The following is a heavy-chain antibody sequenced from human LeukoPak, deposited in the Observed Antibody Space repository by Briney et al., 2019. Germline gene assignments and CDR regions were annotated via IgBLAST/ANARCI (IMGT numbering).Heavy chain of an antibody. D-gene: IGHD3-22*01. J-gene: IGHJ4*02. CDR2: IIPIFGTA. V-gene: IGHV1-69*13. CDR1: GGTFSSYA. CDR3: AGGYDSRQTLLGY. Sequence: SVKVSCKASGGTFSSYAISWVRQAPGQGLEWMGGIIPIFGTANYAQKFQGRVTITADESTSTAYMELSSLRSDDTAVYYCAGGYDSRQTLLGYWGQGTLVTVSS.